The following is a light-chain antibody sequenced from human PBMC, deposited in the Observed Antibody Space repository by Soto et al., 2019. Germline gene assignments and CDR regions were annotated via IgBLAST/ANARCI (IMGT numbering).Light chain of an antibody. J-gene: IGKJ3*01. V-gene: IGKV1-6*01. Sequence: AIQMTQSPSSLSASVGDRVTITCRASQGIRYDLDWFQQKPGKAPKLLIYAASNLQSGVPARFSGSGSGTDFTLTISSLQPEDFATYYCLQKYFYPFTFGPGTKVDIK. CDR1: QGIRYD. CDR3: LQKYFYPFT. CDR2: AAS.